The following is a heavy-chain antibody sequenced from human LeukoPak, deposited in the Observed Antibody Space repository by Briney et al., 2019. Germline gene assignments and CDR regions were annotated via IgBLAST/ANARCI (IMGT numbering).Heavy chain of an antibody. D-gene: IGHD3-22*01. CDR1: GGSFSTYH. CDR3: ARGLYDSSGPLGAFDI. CDR2: INHSGGT. V-gene: IGHV4-34*01. Sequence: SGTLSLTCAVYGGSFSTYHWTWIRQPPGKGLEWIGEINHSGGTNYNPSLKTRVTISIDTSKNQFSLKLSSVTAADTAVYYCARGLYDSSGPLGAFDIWGQGTMVTVSS. J-gene: IGHJ3*02.